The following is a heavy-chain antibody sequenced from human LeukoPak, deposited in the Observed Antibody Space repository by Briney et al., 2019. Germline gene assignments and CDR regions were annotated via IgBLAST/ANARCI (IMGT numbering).Heavy chain of an antibody. CDR3: ARDLRRYSYGLLGDY. V-gene: IGHV3-30*04. CDR2: ISYDGSNK. D-gene: IGHD5-18*01. J-gene: IGHJ4*02. CDR1: GFTFSSYA. Sequence: GGSLRLSCAASGFTFSSYAMHWVRQAPGKGLEWVAVISYDGSNKYYADSVKGRFTISRDNSKNTLYLQMNSLRAEDTAVYYCARDLRRYSYGLLGDYWGQGTLVTVSS.